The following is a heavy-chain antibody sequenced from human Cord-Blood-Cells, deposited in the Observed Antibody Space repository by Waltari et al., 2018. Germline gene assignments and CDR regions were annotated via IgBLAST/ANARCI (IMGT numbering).Heavy chain of an antibody. Sequence: QVQLQQWGAGLLKPSETLSLTCAVYGGSFSGYYWSWIRQPPGKGLEWIGEINHSGSTTYNPSLKSRVTISVDTSKNQFSLKLSSVTAADTAVYYCARRERYYDSSGYYFDYWGQGTLVTVSS. CDR1: GGSFSGYY. CDR2: INHSGST. D-gene: IGHD3-22*01. J-gene: IGHJ4*02. CDR3: ARRERYYDSSGYYFDY. V-gene: IGHV4-34*01.